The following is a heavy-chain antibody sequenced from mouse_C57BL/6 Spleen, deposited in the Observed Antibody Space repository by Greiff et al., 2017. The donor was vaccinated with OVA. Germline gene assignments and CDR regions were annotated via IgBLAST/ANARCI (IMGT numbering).Heavy chain of an antibody. V-gene: IGHV1-52*01. D-gene: IGHD1-1*01. CDR2: IDPSDSET. CDR3: AREYYGSSPYCDY. CDR1: GYTFTSYW. Sequence: VQLQQPGAELVRPGSSVTLSCKASGYTFTSYWMHWVKQRPIQGLEWIGNIDPSDSETHYNQKFKDKATLPVDKSSSTAYMQLSSLTSEDSAVYYCAREYYGSSPYCDYWGQGTTLTVSS. J-gene: IGHJ2*01.